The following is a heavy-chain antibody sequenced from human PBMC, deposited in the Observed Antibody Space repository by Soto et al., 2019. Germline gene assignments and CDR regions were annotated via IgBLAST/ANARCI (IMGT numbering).Heavy chain of an antibody. CDR3: ARQVSGTPYNSFDY. CDR2: IYYSGST. CDR1: GGSISSYY. D-gene: IGHD1-1*01. Sequence: SETLSLTCTVSGGSISSYYWSWIRQPPGKGLEWIGYIYYSGSTNYNPSLKSRVTISVDTSKNQFSLKLSSVTAADTAVYYCARQVSGTPYNSFDYWGQGTLVTVSS. V-gene: IGHV4-59*08. J-gene: IGHJ4*02.